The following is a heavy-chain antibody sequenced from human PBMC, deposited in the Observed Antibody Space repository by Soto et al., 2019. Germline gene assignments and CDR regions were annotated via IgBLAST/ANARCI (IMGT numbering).Heavy chain of an antibody. CDR2: INAGNGNN. Sequence: XSVKVSFKASGYTFTRYAIHLLRQTPGQRLEWMGWINAGNGNNKYSQKFQGRVTITRDTPASTAYMELSRMRSEYTAVYYCARGGNLYWYFDLWGHGTLVTVS. D-gene: IGHD1-26*01. V-gene: IGHV1-3*01. CDR3: ARGGNLYWYFDL. J-gene: IGHJ2*01. CDR1: GYTFTRYA.